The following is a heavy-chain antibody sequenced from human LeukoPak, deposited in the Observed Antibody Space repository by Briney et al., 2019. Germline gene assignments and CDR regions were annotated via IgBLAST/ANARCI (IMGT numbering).Heavy chain of an antibody. V-gene: IGHV1-46*01. Sequence: ASVKVSCKASGYTFTSYDINWVRQATGQGLEWMGIINPSGGSTSYAQKFQGRVTMTTDTSTSTAYMELRSLRSDDTAVYYCARDPGPLYCSSTSCPTGFDYWGQGTLVTVSS. CDR1: GYTFTSYD. CDR3: ARDPGPLYCSSTSCPTGFDY. D-gene: IGHD2-2*01. J-gene: IGHJ4*02. CDR2: INPSGGST.